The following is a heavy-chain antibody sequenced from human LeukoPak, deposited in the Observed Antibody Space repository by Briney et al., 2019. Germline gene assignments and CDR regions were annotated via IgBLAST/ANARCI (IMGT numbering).Heavy chain of an antibody. J-gene: IGHJ5*02. Sequence: SETLSLTCTVSGGSISSGGYYWSWIRQHPGKGLEWIGYIYYSGSTYYNPSLESRVTISVDTSKNQFSLKLSSVTAADTAVYYCARFVGYCSSTSCYDGWFDPWGQGTLVTVSS. CDR2: IYYSGST. CDR1: GGSISSGGYY. CDR3: ARFVGYCSSTSCYDGWFDP. V-gene: IGHV4-31*03. D-gene: IGHD2-2*01.